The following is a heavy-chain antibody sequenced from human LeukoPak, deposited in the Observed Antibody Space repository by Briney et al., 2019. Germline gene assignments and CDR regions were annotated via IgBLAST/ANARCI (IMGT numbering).Heavy chain of an antibody. V-gene: IGHV3-21*01. J-gene: IGHJ4*02. D-gene: IGHD4-17*01. CDR2: ISSSSNYI. CDR1: GFIFSSFS. CDR3: ARDRHGDYANDY. Sequence: GGSLRLSCAASGFIFSSFSMNWVRQAPGKGLEWVSSISSSSNYINYADSVKGRFTISRDNAKSSLYLQMNSLTAEDTAVYYCARDRHGDYANDYWGQGTLVTVS.